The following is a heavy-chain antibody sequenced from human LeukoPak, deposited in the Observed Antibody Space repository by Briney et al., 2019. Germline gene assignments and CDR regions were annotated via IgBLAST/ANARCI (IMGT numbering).Heavy chain of an antibody. CDR2: INWNGGST. CDR1: VFTFDDYG. Sequence: GGSLRLSCAASVFTFDDYGMSWVRQAPGKGLEWVSGINWNGGSTGYADSVKGRFTISRDNAKNPLCLQMNSLRAEDTALYYCARGGGYGSGSYRDIWGQGTMVTVSS. J-gene: IGHJ3*02. V-gene: IGHV3-20*04. D-gene: IGHD3-10*01. CDR3: ARGGGYGSGSYRDI.